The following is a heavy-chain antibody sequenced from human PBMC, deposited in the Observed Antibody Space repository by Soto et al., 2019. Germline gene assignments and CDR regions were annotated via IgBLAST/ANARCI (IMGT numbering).Heavy chain of an antibody. Sequence: EVQLVESGGGLVQPGGSLRLSCAVSGFTFSRYAMHWVRQAPGEGPEYVSGISSNGGSTIFASSVKGRFIISRDNPKNALYLQMGSLSADDMAVYYCARDLAEGGVDVWGQRTTVTVSS. CDR2: ISSNGGST. CDR1: GFTFSRYA. CDR3: ARDLAEGGVDV. J-gene: IGHJ6*02. V-gene: IGHV3-64*01. D-gene: IGHD3-16*01.